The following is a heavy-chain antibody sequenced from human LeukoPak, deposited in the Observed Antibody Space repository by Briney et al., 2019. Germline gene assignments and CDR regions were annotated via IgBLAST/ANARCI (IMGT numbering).Heavy chain of an antibody. CDR2: ISAYDGDT. Sequence: ASVKLTCTASGYTFSSYDITWVRQAPGQGLEWMGWISAYDGDTSYTQMFQGRSTMTTDTSTSTAYMELRSLTSDDTAVYYCARQGFVSYYYTYMDVWGKGTTVTVSS. CDR1: GYTFSSYD. J-gene: IGHJ6*03. CDR3: ARQGFVSYYYTYMDV. V-gene: IGHV1-18*04. D-gene: IGHD2-21*01.